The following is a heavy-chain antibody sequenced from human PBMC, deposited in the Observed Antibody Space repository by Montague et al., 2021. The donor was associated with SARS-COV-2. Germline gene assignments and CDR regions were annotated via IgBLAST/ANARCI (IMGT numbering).Heavy chain of an antibody. CDR2: VYYSRSS. CDR3: VRDPAPSGSGTFYDY. V-gene: IGHV4-59*02. CDR1: GDSVSHDF. J-gene: IGHJ4*02. D-gene: IGHD1-26*01. Sequence: SETLSLTCTVSGDSVSHDFWTWIRQPPGKGLEWIGYVYYSRSSSXNPSLGGRVSIAVDTSKNQFSLRLSTVTAADTAIYYCVRDPAPSGSGTFYDYWGQGTLVAVSS.